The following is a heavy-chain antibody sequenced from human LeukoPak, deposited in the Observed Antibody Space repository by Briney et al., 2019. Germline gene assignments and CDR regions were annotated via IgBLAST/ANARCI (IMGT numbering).Heavy chain of an antibody. V-gene: IGHV3-23*01. CDR1: GFTFSSYG. D-gene: IGHD5-18*01. CDR2: ISGSGGST. CDR3: AKDDSVDTAMVDY. Sequence: GGSMRLSCAASGFTFSSYGMSWVRQAPGKGLEWVSAISGSGGSTYYADSVKGRFTISRDNSKNTLYLQMNSLRAEDTAVYYCAKDDSVDTAMVDYWGQGTLVTISS. J-gene: IGHJ4*02.